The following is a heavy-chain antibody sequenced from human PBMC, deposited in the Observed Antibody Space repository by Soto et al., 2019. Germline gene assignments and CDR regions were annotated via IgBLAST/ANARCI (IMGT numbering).Heavy chain of an antibody. D-gene: IGHD1-26*01. V-gene: IGHV3-30*03. Sequence: QEQLVESGGGVVQPGRSLRLSCVASGFTFSNYGMHWVHQAPGKGLEWVAGIDYNEINQSYIDPVKGRFSVSREWPRNTVYLQMNSLGPEATAFYYCATEGPGGGRHFYYGMDVWGQGTTVTVSS. CDR3: ATEGPGGGRHFYYGMDV. J-gene: IGHJ6*02. CDR1: GFTFSNYG. CDR2: IDYNEINQ.